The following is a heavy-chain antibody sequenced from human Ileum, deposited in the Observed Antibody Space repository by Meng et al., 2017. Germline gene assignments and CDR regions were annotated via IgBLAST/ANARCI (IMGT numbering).Heavy chain of an antibody. D-gene: IGHD4-23*01. CDR3: ARERLIIYGGQDRLFGEPNWFDY. CDR1: GFTFSDYY. CDR2: ISSSGSTI. J-gene: IGHJ4*02. Sequence: GESLKISCAASGFTFSDYYMSWIRQAPGKGLEWVSYISSSGSTIHYADSVKGRFTISSDNAKDSLYLQMTSLRAEDTAVYYCARERLIIYGGQDRLFGEPNWFDYWGQGTLVTVSS. V-gene: IGHV3-11*01.